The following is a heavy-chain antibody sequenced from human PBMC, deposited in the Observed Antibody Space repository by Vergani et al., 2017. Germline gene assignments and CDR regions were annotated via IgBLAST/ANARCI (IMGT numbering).Heavy chain of an antibody. CDR2: NYYSGST. CDR1: GGSISSYD. V-gene: IGHV4-59*01. D-gene: IGHD5-18*01. J-gene: IGHJ4*02. CDR3: ARGYSYGPFDY. Sequence: QVQLQESGPGLVKPSETLSLTCTVSGGSISSYDWRWIRKPPGKGLEWIGYNYYSGSTNYNPSLKSRVTISVDTSKNQFSLKLSSVTAADTAVYYCARGYSYGPFDYWGQGTLVTVSS.